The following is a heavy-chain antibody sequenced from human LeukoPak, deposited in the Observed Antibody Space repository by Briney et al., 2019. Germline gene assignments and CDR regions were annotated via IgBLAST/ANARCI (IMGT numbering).Heavy chain of an antibody. CDR1: GFTFSSYA. Sequence: PGGSLRLSCAASGFTFSSYAMSWVRQAPGKGLEWVSAISGGGGSTYYADSVKGRFTISRDNSKNTLYLQMNSLRAEDTAVYYCATDCEVAIYGAFDYWGQGTLVTVSS. V-gene: IGHV3-23*01. J-gene: IGHJ4*02. CDR3: ATDCEVAIYGAFDY. D-gene: IGHD3-3*02. CDR2: ISGGGGST.